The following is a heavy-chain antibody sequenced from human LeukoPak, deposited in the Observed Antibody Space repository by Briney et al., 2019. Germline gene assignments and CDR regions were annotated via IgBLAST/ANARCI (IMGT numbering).Heavy chain of an antibody. CDR2: ISSSGDTI. D-gene: IGHD4-17*01. J-gene: IGHJ4*02. CDR1: GFTFNTYS. V-gene: IGHV3-48*01. CDR3: ARAGNAYGDLIDY. Sequence: GGSLRLSCAASGFTFNTYSMNWVRQAPGKGLAWISYISSSGDTIYYAESVQGRFTISRDNAKSSLYLQMNSLRAEDTAVYYCARAGNAYGDLIDYWGQGTLVTVSS.